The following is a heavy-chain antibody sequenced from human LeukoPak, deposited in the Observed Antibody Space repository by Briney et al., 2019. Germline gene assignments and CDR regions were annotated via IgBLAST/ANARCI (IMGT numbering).Heavy chain of an antibody. CDR2: IYYSGST. CDR3: ASTVVVAATRSFDP. Sequence: NSSETLSLTCTVSGGSISSGDYYWSWIRQPPGKGLEWIGYIYYSGSTNYNPSLKSRVTISVDTSKNQFSLKLSSVTAADTAVYYCASTVVVAATRSFDPWGQGTLVTVSS. V-gene: IGHV4-61*08. CDR1: GGSISSGDYY. J-gene: IGHJ5*02. D-gene: IGHD2-15*01.